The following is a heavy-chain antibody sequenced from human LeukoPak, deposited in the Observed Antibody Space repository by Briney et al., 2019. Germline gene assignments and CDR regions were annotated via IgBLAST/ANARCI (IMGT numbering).Heavy chain of an antibody. J-gene: IGHJ4*02. CDR3: PTDSSSSLDYFDY. CDR1: AGTFSSYA. CDR2: IIPICGTA. V-gene: IGHV1-69*13. Sequence: SVKVSCKAPAGTFSSYAISWVRQAPGQGLDRMGGIIPICGTANYAQKFQGRVTITADESTSTAYMDPSSLRSDDTAVYYCPTDSSSSLDYFDYWGQGPLLTASS. D-gene: IGHD6-13*01.